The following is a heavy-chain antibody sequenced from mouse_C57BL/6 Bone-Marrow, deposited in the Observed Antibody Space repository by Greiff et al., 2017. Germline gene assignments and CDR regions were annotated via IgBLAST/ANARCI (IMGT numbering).Heavy chain of an antibody. V-gene: IGHV1-69*01. CDR3: AIDYYGSSYDAMDY. Sequence: VQLQQPGAELVMPGASVKLSCKASGYTFTSYWMHWVKQRPGQGLEWIGEIDPSDSYTNYNQKFKGKSTLTVDKSSSTAYMQLSSLTSEDYAVYYCAIDYYGSSYDAMDYWGQGTSVTVSA. J-gene: IGHJ4*01. D-gene: IGHD1-1*01. CDR2: IDPSDSYT. CDR1: GYTFTSYW.